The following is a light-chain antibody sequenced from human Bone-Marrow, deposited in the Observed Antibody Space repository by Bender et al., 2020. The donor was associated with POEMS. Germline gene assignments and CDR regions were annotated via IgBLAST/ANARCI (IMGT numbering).Light chain of an antibody. CDR1: SSDVGDYDH. CDR2: DVT. CDR3: AAWEDSLNGWV. V-gene: IGLV2-11*01. J-gene: IGLJ3*02. Sequence: QSALTQPRSVSGSPGQSVTISCTGTSSDVGDYDHVSWYQHHPGKAPKLIIYDVTKRHSGVPDRLSGSKSANTASLAISGLQSEDEADYYCAAWEDSLNGWVFGGGTKLTVL.